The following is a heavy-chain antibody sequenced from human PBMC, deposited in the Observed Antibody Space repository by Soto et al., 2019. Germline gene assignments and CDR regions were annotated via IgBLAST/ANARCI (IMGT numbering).Heavy chain of an antibody. J-gene: IGHJ4*02. CDR3: ARAAAGLQLIDY. CDR2: VYYIGST. Sequence: SETLSLTCTVSGGSVSSSSYYWGWVRQPPGKGLEWIGSVYYIGSTNYNPSLKSRVTISVDKSKNQFSLKLSSVTAADTAVYYCARAAAGLQLIDYWGQGTLVTVSS. V-gene: IGHV4-39*07. D-gene: IGHD6-13*01. CDR1: GGSVSSSSYY.